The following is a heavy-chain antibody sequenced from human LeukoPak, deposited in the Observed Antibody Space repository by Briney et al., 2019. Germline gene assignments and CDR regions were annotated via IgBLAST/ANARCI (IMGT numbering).Heavy chain of an antibody. D-gene: IGHD4-17*01. CDR1: GYTFTSYG. Sequence: ASVKVSCKASGYTFTSYGISWVRQAPGQGLEWMGWISAYNGNTNYAQKLQGRVTMTRDMSTSTVYMELSSLRSEDTAVYYCARESYGDYAGYFDLWGRGTLVTVSS. J-gene: IGHJ2*01. CDR3: ARESYGDYAGYFDL. CDR2: ISAYNGNT. V-gene: IGHV1-18*01.